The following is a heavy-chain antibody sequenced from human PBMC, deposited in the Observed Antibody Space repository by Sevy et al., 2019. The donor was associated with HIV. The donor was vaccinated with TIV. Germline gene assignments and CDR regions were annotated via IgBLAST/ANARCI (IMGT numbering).Heavy chain of an antibody. V-gene: IGHV3-23*01. CDR2: LIGGGSRT. CDR1: GFSFSNYA. D-gene: IGHD2-8*02. J-gene: IGHJ6*02. Sequence: GGSLRLSCAASGFSFSNYAMSWVRQAPGKGLEWVSTLIGGGSRTDYAYSVTGRFTISRDNSRNTLYLKMNSLRAKDTAVYYCAKRRVQSGLSGGGANYGWDVCGQGTTVTVSS. CDR3: AKRRVQSGLSGGGANYGWDV.